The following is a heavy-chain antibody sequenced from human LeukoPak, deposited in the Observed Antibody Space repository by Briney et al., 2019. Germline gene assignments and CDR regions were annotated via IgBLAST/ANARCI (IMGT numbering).Heavy chain of an antibody. Sequence: GGSLRLSCTTSGFTFSSYSMNWLRQAPGKGLEWVSFISSSSSYIYYADSVKGRFTISRDNAKNSLYLQMSSLRAEDAAVYYCARGVGSAYYYYFDYWGQGTLVTVSS. CDR2: ISSSSSYI. CDR3: ARGVGSAYYYYFDY. CDR1: GFTFSSYS. J-gene: IGHJ4*02. V-gene: IGHV3-21*01. D-gene: IGHD3-22*01.